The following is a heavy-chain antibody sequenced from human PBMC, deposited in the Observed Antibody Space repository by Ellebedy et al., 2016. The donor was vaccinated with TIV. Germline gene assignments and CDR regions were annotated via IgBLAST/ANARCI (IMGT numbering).Heavy chain of an antibody. CDR2: ISYDGSNK. Sequence: GGSLRLXXAASGFTFSSYAMHWVRQAPGKGLEWVAVISYDGSNKYYADSVKGRFTISRDNSKNTLYLQMNSLRAEDTAVYYCARDSIDCSSTSCYTNWYFDLWGRGTLVTVSS. CDR3: ARDSIDCSSTSCYTNWYFDL. V-gene: IGHV3-30-3*01. D-gene: IGHD2-2*02. CDR1: GFTFSSYA. J-gene: IGHJ2*01.